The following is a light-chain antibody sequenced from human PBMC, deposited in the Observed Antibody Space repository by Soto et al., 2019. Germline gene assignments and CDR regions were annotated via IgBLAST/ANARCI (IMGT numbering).Light chain of an antibody. V-gene: IGKV3-15*01. J-gene: IGKJ1*01. CDR1: QSVSSN. CDR3: QQGNNGPRT. CDR2: GAS. Sequence: EIVMTQSPATLSVSPGERAALSCRASQSVSSNLAWYQQKPGQAPGLLIYGASTRATGIPARFSGSGSGTEFTLTISSLQSEELAVYSCQQGNNGPRTFGQGTKV.